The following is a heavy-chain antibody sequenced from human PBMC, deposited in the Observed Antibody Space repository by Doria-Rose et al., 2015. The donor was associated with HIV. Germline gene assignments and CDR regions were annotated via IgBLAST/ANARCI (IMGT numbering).Heavy chain of an antibody. CDR3: ARIHSLSSSSLGH. CDR2: LNVGNGDT. V-gene: IGHV1-3*01. J-gene: IGHJ4*02. CDR1: GYTFSAYA. D-gene: IGHD6-13*01. Sequence: QVQLVQSGAEVKEPGASVTVSCKTSGYTFSAYAIHWVRQAPGQRLEWMGWLNVGNGDTRYSRKFQDRVTITSDTSANTGYMALSSLRSEDTAVYYCARIHSLSSSSLGHWGQGTLVTVYS.